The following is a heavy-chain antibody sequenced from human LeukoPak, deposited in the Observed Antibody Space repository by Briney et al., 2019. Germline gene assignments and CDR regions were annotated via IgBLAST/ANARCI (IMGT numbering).Heavy chain of an antibody. J-gene: IGHJ4*02. CDR3: ARAYLGEFLYYFDY. CDR1: GGSISSSDYY. CDR2: IYYSGST. V-gene: IGHV4-30-4*01. Sequence: PSETLSLTCTVSGGSISSSDYYWSWIRQPPGKGLEWIGYIYYSGSTYYNPSLKSRVTISVDTSKNQFSLKLSSVTAADTAVYYCARAYLGEFLYYFDYWGQGTLVTVSS. D-gene: IGHD3-16*01.